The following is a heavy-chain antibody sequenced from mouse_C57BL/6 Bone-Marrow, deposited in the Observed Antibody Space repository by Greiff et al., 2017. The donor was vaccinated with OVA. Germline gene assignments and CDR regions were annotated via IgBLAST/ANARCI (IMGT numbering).Heavy chain of an antibody. J-gene: IGHJ4*01. CDR1: GYTFTSYW. CDR3: TRPPYYDYEDYAMDY. V-gene: IGHV1-5*01. D-gene: IGHD2-4*01. Sequence: EVKLVESGTVLARPGASVKMSCKTSGYTFTSYWMHWVKQRPGQGLEWIGAIYPGNSDTSYNQKFKGKAKLTAVTSASTAYMELSSLTNEDAAVYYCTRPPYYDYEDYAMDYWGQGTSVTVSS. CDR2: IYPGNSDT.